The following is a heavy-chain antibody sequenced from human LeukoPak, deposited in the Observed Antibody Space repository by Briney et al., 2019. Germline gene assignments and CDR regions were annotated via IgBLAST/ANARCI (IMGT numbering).Heavy chain of an antibody. CDR3: ARDLVSGAYTFDI. Sequence: SGGSLRLSCAASGVTFSSYDMNWVRQAPGKGLEWVSYISGSGTTTYYADSVKGRFTTSRDYSKNSLYLQMNSLRAEDTAVYYCARDLVSGAYTFDIWGQGTMVTVSS. J-gene: IGHJ3*02. CDR1: GVTFSSYD. CDR2: ISGSGTTT. D-gene: IGHD3-16*01. V-gene: IGHV3-48*03.